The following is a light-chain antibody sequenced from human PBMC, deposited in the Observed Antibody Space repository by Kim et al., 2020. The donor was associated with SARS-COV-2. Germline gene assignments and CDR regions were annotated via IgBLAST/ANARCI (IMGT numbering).Light chain of an antibody. CDR2: TAS. Sequence: PGERAPRSCRTRQVVRSNYLACYQQKPGQAPRLLIYTASNRATGIPDRFSGSGSGTDFTLSISRLEPEDFAVYYCQQYGSSPRTFGQGTKVEIK. J-gene: IGKJ1*01. CDR1: QVVRSNY. V-gene: IGKV3-20*01. CDR3: QQYGSSPRT.